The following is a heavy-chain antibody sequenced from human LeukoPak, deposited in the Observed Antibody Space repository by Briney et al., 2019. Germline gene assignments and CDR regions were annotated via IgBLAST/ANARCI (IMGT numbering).Heavy chain of an antibody. CDR1: GGTFSSYA. Sequence: ASVKVSCKASGGTFSSYAISWVRQAPGQGLEWMGGIIPIFGTANYAQKFQGRVTITADESTSTAYMELSSLRPEDTAVYYCARVRGDDFWSGYFYFDYWGQGTLVTVSS. V-gene: IGHV1-69*01. D-gene: IGHD3-3*01. J-gene: IGHJ4*02. CDR2: IIPIFGTA. CDR3: ARVRGDDFWSGYFYFDY.